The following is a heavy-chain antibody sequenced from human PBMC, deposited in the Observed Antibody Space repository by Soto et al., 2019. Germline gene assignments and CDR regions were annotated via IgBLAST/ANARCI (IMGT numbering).Heavy chain of an antibody. Sequence: EVQLVESGGGLIQPGGSLRLSCAASGFTVSSNYMSWVRQAPGKGLEWVSVINSGGSTYYADSVKGRFTITRANSKKPMYLQMNSLRAEDTAVYYCAREGTYCSGGSCYYSYFGMDVWGQGTTVTVSS. V-gene: IGHV3-53*01. CDR3: AREGTYCSGGSCYYSYFGMDV. CDR2: INSGGST. D-gene: IGHD2-15*01. J-gene: IGHJ6*02. CDR1: GFTVSSNY.